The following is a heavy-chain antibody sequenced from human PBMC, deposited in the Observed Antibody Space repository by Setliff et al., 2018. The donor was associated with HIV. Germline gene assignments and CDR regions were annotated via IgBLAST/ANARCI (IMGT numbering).Heavy chain of an antibody. Sequence: ASVKVSCKASGGTFSSYAISWVRQAPGQGLEWMGVINPTGGSTRNTQKFQGRVAMTRDTSTSTVYMELSSLRSEDTAVYYCARVRYCSGGSCYGGEYWFDPWGQGTLVTVSS. CDR1: GGTFSSYA. V-gene: IGHV1-46*01. CDR2: INPTGGST. D-gene: IGHD2-15*01. J-gene: IGHJ5*02. CDR3: ARVRYCSGGSCYGGEYWFDP.